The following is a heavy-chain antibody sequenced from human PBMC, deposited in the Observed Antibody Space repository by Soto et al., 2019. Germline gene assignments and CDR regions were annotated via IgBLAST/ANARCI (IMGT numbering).Heavy chain of an antibody. V-gene: IGHV4-31*03. Sequence: SETLSLTCTVSGGSISSGGYYWSWIRQHPGKGLEWIGYIYYSGSTYYNPSLKSRVTISVDTSKNQFSLKLSSVTAADTAVYYCARGVAAAGTDYFDYWGQGTLVTVSS. CDR3: ARGVAAAGTDYFDY. CDR2: IYYSGST. J-gene: IGHJ4*02. CDR1: GGSISSGGYY. D-gene: IGHD6-13*01.